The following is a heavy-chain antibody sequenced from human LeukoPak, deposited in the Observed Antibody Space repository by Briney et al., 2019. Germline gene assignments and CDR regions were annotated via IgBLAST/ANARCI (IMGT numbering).Heavy chain of an antibody. J-gene: IGHJ6*03. Sequence: GRSLRLSCAASGFTFDDYAMHWVRQAPGKGLEWVSGISWNSGSIGYADSVKGRFTISRDNAKNSLYLQMNSLRAEDMALYYCAKKGLWFGELDGYMDVWGKGTTVTVSS. CDR1: GFTFDDYA. CDR2: ISWNSGSI. V-gene: IGHV3-9*03. D-gene: IGHD3-10*01. CDR3: AKKGLWFGELDGYMDV.